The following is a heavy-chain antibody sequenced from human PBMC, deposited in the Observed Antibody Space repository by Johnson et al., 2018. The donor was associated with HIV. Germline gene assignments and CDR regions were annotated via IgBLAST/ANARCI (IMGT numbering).Heavy chain of an antibody. Sequence: QMQLVESGGGVVQPGRSLRLSCAASRFTFSSFAMHWVRQAPGKGLEGVAVISYDGSKKNYAESVKGRFTISGDSSKNTVFMQMNSLRVEDTALYFCARVGISDYDLAAFDIWGQGTMVTVSS. CDR1: RFTFSSFA. V-gene: IGHV3-30-3*01. D-gene: IGHD3-3*01. CDR2: ISYDGSKK. J-gene: IGHJ3*02. CDR3: ARVGISDYDLAAFDI.